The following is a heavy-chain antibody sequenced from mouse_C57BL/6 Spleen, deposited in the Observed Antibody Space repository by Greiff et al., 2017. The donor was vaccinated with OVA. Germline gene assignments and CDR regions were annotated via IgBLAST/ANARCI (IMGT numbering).Heavy chain of an antibody. V-gene: IGHV5-9-1*02. CDR1: GFTFSSYA. J-gene: IGHJ2*01. CDR2: ISSGGDYT. D-gene: IGHD2-4*01. CDR3: TGGGDYDYDDDFGY. Sequence: EVLLVESGAGLVKPGGSLKLSCAASGFTFSSYAMSWVRQTPEKRLEWVAYISSGGDYTYYADTVKGRFTISRDNARNTLYLQMSRLKSEDTAMYYGTGGGDYDYDDDFGYWGKGATVS.